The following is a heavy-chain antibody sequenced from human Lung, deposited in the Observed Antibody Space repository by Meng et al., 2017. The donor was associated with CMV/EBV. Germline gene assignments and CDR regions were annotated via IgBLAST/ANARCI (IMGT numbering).Heavy chain of an antibody. Sequence: QVQLQQWGAGLLKPSETLSLTCAGYGGSFSGYYWSWIRQPPGKGLEWIGEINHSGSTKYNPALKSRVTISVDTSKNQFSLKLSSVTAADTAVYYCARDVRERWELLGGSDYWGQGTLVTVSS. D-gene: IGHD1-26*01. CDR3: ARDVRERWELLGGSDY. J-gene: IGHJ4*02. CDR2: INHSGST. CDR1: GGSFSGYY. V-gene: IGHV4-34*01.